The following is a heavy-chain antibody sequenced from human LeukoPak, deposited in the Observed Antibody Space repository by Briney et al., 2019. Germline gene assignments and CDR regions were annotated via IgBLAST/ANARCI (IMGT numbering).Heavy chain of an antibody. D-gene: IGHD3-3*01. CDR3: ARSRVGDFWSGYYGYYYYYGMDV. CDR1: GGSISSYY. J-gene: IGHJ6*02. V-gene: IGHV4-59*01. Sequence: ASETLSLTCTVSGGSISSYYWSWIRQPPGKGLEWIGYIYYSGSTNYNPSLKSRVTISVDTSKNQFSLKLSSVTAADTAVYYCARSRVGDFWSGYYGYYYYYGMDVWGQGTTVTVSS. CDR2: IYYSGST.